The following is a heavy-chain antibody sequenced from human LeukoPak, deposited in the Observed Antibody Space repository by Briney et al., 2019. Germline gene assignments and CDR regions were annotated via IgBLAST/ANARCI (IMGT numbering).Heavy chain of an antibody. V-gene: IGHV4-59*12. CDR3: ARDAYDSSGYYSPYYFDY. CDR1: GGFISSYY. Sequence: MSSETLSLTCTVSGGFISSYYWSWIRQPPGKGLEWIGYIYYSGSTNYNPSLKSRVTMSVDTSKNQFSLKLSSVTAADTAVYYCARDAYDSSGYYSPYYFDYWGQGTLVTVSS. CDR2: IYYSGST. D-gene: IGHD3-22*01. J-gene: IGHJ4*02.